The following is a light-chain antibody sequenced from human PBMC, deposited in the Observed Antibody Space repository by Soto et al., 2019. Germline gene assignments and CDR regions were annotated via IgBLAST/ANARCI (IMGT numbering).Light chain of an antibody. V-gene: IGLV2-11*01. CDR2: DVS. J-gene: IGLJ2*01. CDR3: CSYAGSDVV. CDR1: SSDVGGYNY. Sequence: QSVLTQPRSVSGSPGQSVTISCTGTSSDVGGYNYVSWYQQHPGKAPKLMIYDVSKRPSGVPDRFSGSKSGNTASLTISGLQDEDEADYYCCSYAGSDVVFGGGTKVTVL.